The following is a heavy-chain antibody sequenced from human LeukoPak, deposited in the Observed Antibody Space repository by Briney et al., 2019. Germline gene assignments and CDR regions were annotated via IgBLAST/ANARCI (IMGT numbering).Heavy chain of an antibody. D-gene: IGHD5-12*01. CDR1: GGSFSGYY. CDR2: INHSGST. CDR3: ASRDGYNYPYDY. Sequence: SETLSLTCAVYGGSFSGYYWSWIRQPPGKGLEWIGEINHSGSTDYNPSLKSRVTISVDTSKNQFSLKLSSVTAADTAVYYRASRDGYNYPYDYWGQGTLVTVSS. V-gene: IGHV4-34*01. J-gene: IGHJ4*02.